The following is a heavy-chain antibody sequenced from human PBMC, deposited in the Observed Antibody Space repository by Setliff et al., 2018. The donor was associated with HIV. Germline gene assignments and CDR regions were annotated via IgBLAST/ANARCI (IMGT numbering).Heavy chain of an antibody. V-gene: IGHV3-30*03. CDR1: GFTFNNYG. J-gene: IGHJ6*03. D-gene: IGHD3-22*01. Sequence: GGSLRLSCAASGFTFNNYGMHWVRQAPGKGLEWVAVISYDESDKYYADSVKGRFTISRDNSKNTLYLQMNSLRAEDTAVYYCARAYDSSGYGVLGYYMDVWGKGTTVTVSS. CDR3: ARAYDSSGYGVLGYYMDV. CDR2: ISYDESDK.